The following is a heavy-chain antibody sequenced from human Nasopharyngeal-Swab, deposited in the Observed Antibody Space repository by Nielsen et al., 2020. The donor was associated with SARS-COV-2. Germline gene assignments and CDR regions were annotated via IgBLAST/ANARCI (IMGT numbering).Heavy chain of an antibody. Sequence: GESLKISCAASGFTFSNAWMSWVRQAPGKGLEWVGRIKSKTDGGTTDYAAPVKGRFTISRDDSKNTLYLQMNSLKTEDTAVYYCTTDGTAYYYGMDVWGQGTTVTVSS. CDR2: IKSKTDGGTT. CDR1: GFTFSNAW. J-gene: IGHJ6*02. CDR3: TTDGTAYYYGMDV. V-gene: IGHV3-15*01. D-gene: IGHD2-8*02.